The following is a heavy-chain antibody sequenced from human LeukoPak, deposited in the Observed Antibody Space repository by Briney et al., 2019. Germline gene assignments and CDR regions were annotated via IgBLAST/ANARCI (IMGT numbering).Heavy chain of an antibody. J-gene: IGHJ4*02. D-gene: IGHD6-6*01. Sequence: GGSLRLSCAASGFTFSSYWMSWVRQAPGKGLEWVANIKQDGSEKYYVDSVKGRFSISRDNAKNSLYLQMNSLRAEDTAVYYCARGIAADYFDYWGQGTLVTVSS. CDR1: GFTFSSYW. CDR3: ARGIAADYFDY. CDR2: IKQDGSEK. V-gene: IGHV3-7*01.